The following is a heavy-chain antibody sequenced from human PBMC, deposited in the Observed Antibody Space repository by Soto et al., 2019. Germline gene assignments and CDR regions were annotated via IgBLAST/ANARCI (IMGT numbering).Heavy chain of an antibody. Sequence: ASVKVSCEACGYTFTSYYMHWVRQAPGQGLEWMGIINPSGGSTSYAQKFQGGVTMTRDTSTSTVYMELSSLRSEDTAVYYCARDWYYYDSSGSLGRYYYYYYGMDVWGQGTTVTVSS. CDR2: INPSGGST. J-gene: IGHJ6*02. CDR1: GYTFTSYY. D-gene: IGHD3-22*01. CDR3: ARDWYYYDSSGSLGRYYYYYYGMDV. V-gene: IGHV1-46*01.